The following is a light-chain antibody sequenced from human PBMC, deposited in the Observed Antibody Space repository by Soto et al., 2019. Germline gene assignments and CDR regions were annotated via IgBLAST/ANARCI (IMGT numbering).Light chain of an antibody. J-gene: IGKJ1*01. Sequence: EIVLTQSPGTLSLSPGERATLSCRASQSVSSRHLAWYQQKPGQGPRLLIYGTSNRAAGIPARFSGSGSGTDFTLTISSLQSEDFAVYYCQQYNNWPPWTFGQGTKVDIK. CDR1: QSVSSRH. V-gene: IGKV3-15*01. CDR2: GTS. CDR3: QQYNNWPPWT.